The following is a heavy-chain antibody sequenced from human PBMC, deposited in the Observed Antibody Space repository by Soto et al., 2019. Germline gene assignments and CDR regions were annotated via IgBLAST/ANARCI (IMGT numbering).Heavy chain of an antibody. CDR2: IIPIFGTA. Sequence: QVQLVQSGAEVKKPGSSVKVSCKASGGTFSSYAISWVRQAPGQGLEWMGGIIPIFGTANYAQKFQGRVTITADESTSTAYMELSRLRSEDTAVYYCARVPGKFGLVIITPGSYYYGMDVWGQGTTVTVSS. J-gene: IGHJ6*02. D-gene: IGHD3-9*01. CDR3: ARVPGKFGLVIITPGSYYYGMDV. V-gene: IGHV1-69*01. CDR1: GGTFSSYA.